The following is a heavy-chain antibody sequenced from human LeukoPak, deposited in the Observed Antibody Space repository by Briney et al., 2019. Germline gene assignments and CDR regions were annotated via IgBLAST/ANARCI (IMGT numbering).Heavy chain of an antibody. J-gene: IGHJ6*03. CDR3: ARVVNSGWLYYYYYMDV. Sequence: GASVKVSCKASGYTFTSYDINWVRQATGQGLEWMGWMNPNSGNTGYAQKFQGRVTITRNTSISTAYMELSSLRSEDTAVYYCARVVNSGWLYYYYYMDVWGKGTTVTVSS. D-gene: IGHD6-19*01. CDR2: MNPNSGNT. CDR1: GYTFTSYD. V-gene: IGHV1-8*01.